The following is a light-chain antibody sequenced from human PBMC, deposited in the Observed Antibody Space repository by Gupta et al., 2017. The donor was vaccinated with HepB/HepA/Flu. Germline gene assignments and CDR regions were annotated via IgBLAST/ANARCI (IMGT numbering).Light chain of an antibody. CDR1: QSVRTY. Sequence: DIVLTQSPATLSLSPGERASLSCRASQSVRTYLAWYQQRPGQTPRLLIYDASIRATGIPARFSGSGSGTDFTSTISSLEPEDCAVYYCKQRSDWPPGGITFGQGTRLEIK. V-gene: IGKV3-11*01. CDR3: KQRSDWPPGGIT. CDR2: DAS. J-gene: IGKJ5*01.